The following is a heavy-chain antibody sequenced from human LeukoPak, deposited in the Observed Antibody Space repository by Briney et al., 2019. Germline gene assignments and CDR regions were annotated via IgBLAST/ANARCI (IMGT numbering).Heavy chain of an antibody. Sequence: SETLSLTCTVSGGSISTYYWNWIRQPPGKGLEWIGSIYYSGSTYYNPSLKSRVTISVDTSKNQFSLKLSSVTAADTAVYYCARATSNYYDSSGYYYYYYYMDVWGKGTTVTVSS. CDR3: ARATSNYYDSSGYYYYYYYMDV. D-gene: IGHD3-22*01. V-gene: IGHV4-39*07. CDR2: IYYSGST. J-gene: IGHJ6*03. CDR1: GGSISTYY.